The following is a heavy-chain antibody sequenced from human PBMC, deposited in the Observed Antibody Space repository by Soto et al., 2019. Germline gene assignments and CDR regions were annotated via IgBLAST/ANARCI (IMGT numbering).Heavy chain of an antibody. D-gene: IGHD3-3*01. Sequence: SETLSLTCTVSGGSFKSGSYSWSWIRQPPGKGLEWIGCVYHTGRTSYNPSLKSRVSISMDTSKNQFSLNLDSVTAADTVVYFCARDFAYFDSWGQGTLVTVSS. J-gene: IGHJ4*02. V-gene: IGHV4-61*01. CDR2: VYHTGRT. CDR1: GGSFKSGSYS. CDR3: ARDFAYFDS.